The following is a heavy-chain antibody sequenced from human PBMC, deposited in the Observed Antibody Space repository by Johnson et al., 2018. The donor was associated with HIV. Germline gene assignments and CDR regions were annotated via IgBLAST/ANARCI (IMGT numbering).Heavy chain of an antibody. Sequence: QVQLVESGGGVVQPGRSLRLSCAASGFSFSDSAMHWVRQAPGKGLEWVAVISFDGSTIYYANSVEGRFTIYRDNSRDTLSLQMNSLRTEDTAGYYCASAIAAAGTVGVDAFVIWGQGTMVTVSS. CDR1: GFSFSDSA. CDR3: ASAIAAAGTVGVDAFVI. D-gene: IGHD6-13*01. CDR2: ISFDGSTI. V-gene: IGHV3-30-3*01. J-gene: IGHJ3*02.